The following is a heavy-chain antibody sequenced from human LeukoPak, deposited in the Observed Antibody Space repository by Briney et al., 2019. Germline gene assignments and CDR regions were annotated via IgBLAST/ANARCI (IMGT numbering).Heavy chain of an antibody. J-gene: IGHJ4*02. D-gene: IGHD1-14*01. CDR2: IYYSGST. V-gene: IGHV4-59*08. Sequence: SETLSLTCTVSGGSISPYYWSWIRQPPGKGLEWIGYIYYSGSTNYNPSLKSRVTISVDTSKNQFSLKLSSVTAADTAVYYCASPGGRPRDPFDYWGQGTLVTVSS. CDR3: ASPGGRPRDPFDY. CDR1: GGSISPYY.